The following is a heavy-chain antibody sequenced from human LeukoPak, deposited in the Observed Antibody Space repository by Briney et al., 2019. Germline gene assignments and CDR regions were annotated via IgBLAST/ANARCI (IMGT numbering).Heavy chain of an antibody. Sequence: GGSLTLSCSASGFTFSSYWMTWARHAPGKGLEWVANIKHNGDELNYVDSVEDRFTISRDNAKNSLYLHMTSLRAEDTAVYYCARELRTFDSWGQGTLVTVSS. J-gene: IGHJ4*02. CDR1: GFTFSSYW. D-gene: IGHD3-16*01. CDR3: ARELRTFDS. V-gene: IGHV3-7*01. CDR2: IKHNGDEL.